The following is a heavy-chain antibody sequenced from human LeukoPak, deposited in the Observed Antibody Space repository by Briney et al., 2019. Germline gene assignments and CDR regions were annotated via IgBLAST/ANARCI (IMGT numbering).Heavy chain of an antibody. J-gene: IGHJ4*02. V-gene: IGHV3-21*06. Sequence: PGGSLRLSCVASGFTSSSYNVNCVRQASGKGLEWVSSISSTGSYIYYADSVKGRFTISRDNAKNSLYLQMNSLRAEDTAVYYCARAQLLVLDYWGQGTLVTVSS. CDR3: ARAQLLVLDY. CDR2: ISSTGSYI. CDR1: GFTSSSYN. D-gene: IGHD6-19*01.